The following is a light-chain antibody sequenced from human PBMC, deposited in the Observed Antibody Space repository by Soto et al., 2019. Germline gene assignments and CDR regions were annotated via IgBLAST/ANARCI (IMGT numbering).Light chain of an antibody. V-gene: IGKV1-5*03. CDR1: QSISSW. J-gene: IGKJ1*01. Sequence: DIQMTQSPSTLSASVGDRVTITCRASQSISSWLAWYQQKPGKAPKLLIYKASSLESGVPSRFSGSGSGTEFTLTISSLQPDDFATYYCQQSETFRQGTKVDIK. CDR3: QQSET. CDR2: KAS.